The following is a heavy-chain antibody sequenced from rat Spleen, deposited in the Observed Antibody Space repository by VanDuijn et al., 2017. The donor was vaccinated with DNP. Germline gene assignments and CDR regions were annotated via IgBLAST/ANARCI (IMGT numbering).Heavy chain of an antibody. J-gene: IGHJ3*01. D-gene: IGHD1-7*01. CDR3: ATTPTGMGFAY. CDR1: GFTFSDYN. CDR2: IIYDGSRT. V-gene: IGHV5S10*01. Sequence: EVQLVESGGGLVQPGRSLKLSCAASGFTFSDYNMAWVRQAPKKGLEWVATIIYDGSRTYYRDSVKGRFTISRDNAKSTLYLQMDSLRSEDTATYYCATTPTGMGFAYWGQGTLVTVSS.